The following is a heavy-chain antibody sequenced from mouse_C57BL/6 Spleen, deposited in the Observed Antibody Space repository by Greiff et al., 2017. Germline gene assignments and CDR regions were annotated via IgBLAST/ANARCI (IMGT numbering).Heavy chain of an antibody. CDR1: GFSLTSYG. CDR2: IWSDGST. Sequence: VQLQESGPGLVAPSPSLSITCTVSGFSLTSYGVHWVRQPPGKGLEWLVVIWSDGSTTYNSALKSRLSISKDNSKSQVFLKMNSLQTDDTAMYYCARHDGYDSNYFDYWGQGTTLTVSS. CDR3: ARHDGYDSNYFDY. J-gene: IGHJ2*01. D-gene: IGHD2-2*01. V-gene: IGHV2-6-1*01.